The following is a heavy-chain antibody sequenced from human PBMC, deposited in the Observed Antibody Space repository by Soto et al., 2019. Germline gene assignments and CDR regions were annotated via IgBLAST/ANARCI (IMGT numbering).Heavy chain of an antibody. J-gene: IGHJ5*02. CDR2: ISAYNGNT. Sequence: VSVKVSCKASGYTFTSYGISWVRQAPGQGLEWMGWISAYNGNTNYAQNLQGRVTMTTDTSTSTAYMELRSLRSDDTAVYYCARDLVGNYYDSSGLNWFDPWGQGTLVTVSS. CDR1: GYTFTSYG. V-gene: IGHV1-18*01. D-gene: IGHD3-22*01. CDR3: ARDLVGNYYDSSGLNWFDP.